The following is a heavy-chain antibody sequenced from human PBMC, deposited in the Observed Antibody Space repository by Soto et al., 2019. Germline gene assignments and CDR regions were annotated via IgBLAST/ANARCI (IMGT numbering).Heavy chain of an antibody. J-gene: IGHJ5*02. V-gene: IGHV3-11*01. D-gene: IGHD3-10*01. Sequence: GGSLRLSCAASGFTFSYYYMSWIRQAPGKGLEWVSYISSSGSTIYYADSVKGRFTISRDNAKNSLYLQMNSLRAEDTAVYYCARDVTMVRGAVSRGQNWFDPWGQGTLVTVSS. CDR1: GFTFSYYY. CDR2: ISSSGSTI. CDR3: ARDVTMVRGAVSRGQNWFDP.